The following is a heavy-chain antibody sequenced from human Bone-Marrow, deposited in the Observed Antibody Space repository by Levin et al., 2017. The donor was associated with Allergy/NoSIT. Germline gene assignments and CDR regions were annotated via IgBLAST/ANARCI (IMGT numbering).Heavy chain of an antibody. CDR3: ARGKHIVVD. D-gene: IGHD2-21*01. Sequence: SQTLSLTCTVSGGSITNSYWSWIRQPPGKGLEWIGYIYNSGPTNYSPSLKSRVTMSVDTSKNQFSLKLTSVTAADTAIYYCARGKHIVVDWGQGTLVTVSS. J-gene: IGHJ4*02. V-gene: IGHV4-59*01. CDR1: GGSITNSY. CDR2: IYNSGPT.